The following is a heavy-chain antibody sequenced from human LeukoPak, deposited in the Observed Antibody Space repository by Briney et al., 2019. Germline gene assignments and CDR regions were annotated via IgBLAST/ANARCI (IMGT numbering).Heavy chain of an antibody. CDR3: ARRAGAYSHPYDY. Sequence: GGSLRLSCAASGFTFSSYGMSWVRQAPGKGLEWVSFIYSGSTHYSDSVKGRFTISRDNSKNTLYLQMNSLRAEDTAVYYCARRAGAYSHPYDYWGQGTLVTVSS. V-gene: IGHV3-53*01. CDR1: GFTFSSYG. D-gene: IGHD4/OR15-4a*01. CDR2: IYSGST. J-gene: IGHJ4*02.